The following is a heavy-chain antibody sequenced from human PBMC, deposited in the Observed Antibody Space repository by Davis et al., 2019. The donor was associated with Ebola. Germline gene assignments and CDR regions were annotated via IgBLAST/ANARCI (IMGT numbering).Heavy chain of an antibody. V-gene: IGHV1-2*02. D-gene: IGHD3-3*01. CDR2: INPNSGGT. Sequence: ASVKVSCKASGYTFTGYYMHWVRQAPGQGLEWMGWINPNSGGTNYAQKFQGRATMTRDTSTSTAYMELSRLRSDDTAVYYCARDLGVFYGMDVWGKGTTVTVSP. J-gene: IGHJ6*04. CDR1: GYTFTGYY. CDR3: ARDLGVFYGMDV.